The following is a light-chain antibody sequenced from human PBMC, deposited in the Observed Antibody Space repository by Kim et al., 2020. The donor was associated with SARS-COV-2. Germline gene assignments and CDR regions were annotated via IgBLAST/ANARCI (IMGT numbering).Light chain of an antibody. CDR1: NIGSKS. Sequence: SYELTQPPSVSVAPGKTARITCGGNNIGSKSVNWYQQKPGQAPVLVVYDDSDRPSGIPDRFSGSNSGNTATLTISRVEAGDEADYYCQVWDSSSDHYVFGTGTKVTVL. V-gene: IGLV3-21*03. CDR2: DDS. J-gene: IGLJ1*01. CDR3: QVWDSSSDHYV.